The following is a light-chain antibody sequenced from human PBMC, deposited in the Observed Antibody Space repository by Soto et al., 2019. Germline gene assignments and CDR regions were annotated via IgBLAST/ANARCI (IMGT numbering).Light chain of an antibody. J-gene: IGKJ4*01. CDR1: QTDMSY. Sequence: DIEMTQSPASLSTSVGDRVNITCRAGQTDMSYLHWYQQKPGQAPNLLIYVASYLHSGVPSRFSGSGSGTDFTLTITNVLPEDSASYFCQQTYRFPLTFGGGTKLVI. CDR3: QQTYRFPLT. CDR2: VAS. V-gene: IGKV1-39*01.